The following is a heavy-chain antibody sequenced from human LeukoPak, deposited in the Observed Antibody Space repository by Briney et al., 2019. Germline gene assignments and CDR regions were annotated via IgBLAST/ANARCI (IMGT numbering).Heavy chain of an antibody. CDR1: GFTFSSYG. CDR2: ISYDGSNK. J-gene: IGHJ6*02. Sequence: GGSLRLSCAASGFTFSSYGMHWVRQAPGKGLEWVAVISYDGSNKYYADSVKGRFTISRDNSKNTLYLQMNSLRAEGTAVYYCAKDIAMVRGVIIKSVVPHYYYYGMDVWGQGTTVTVSS. V-gene: IGHV3-30*18. D-gene: IGHD3-10*01. CDR3: AKDIAMVRGVIIKSVVPHYYYYGMDV.